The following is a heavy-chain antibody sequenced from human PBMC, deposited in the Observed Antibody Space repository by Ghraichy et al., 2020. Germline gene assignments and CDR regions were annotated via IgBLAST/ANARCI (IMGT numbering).Heavy chain of an antibody. J-gene: IGHJ6*02. D-gene: IGHD3-10*01. CDR1: GGSFSGYY. CDR2: INHSGST. Sequence: SETLSLTCAVYGGSFSGYYWSWIRQPPGKGLEWIGEINHSGSTNYNPSLKSRVTISVDTSKNQFSLKLSSVTAADTAVYYCARGGLYGSGRSLDYYYYYGMDVWGQGTTVTVSS. V-gene: IGHV4-34*01. CDR3: ARGGLYGSGRSLDYYYYYGMDV.